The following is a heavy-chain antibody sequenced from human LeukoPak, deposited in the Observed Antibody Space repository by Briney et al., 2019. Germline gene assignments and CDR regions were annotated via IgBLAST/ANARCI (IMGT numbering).Heavy chain of an antibody. CDR1: GGSISSYY. CDR3: ARGGYCSGGSCYSVYARNYYYGMDV. D-gene: IGHD2-15*01. Sequence: SETLSLTCTVSGGSISSYYWSWIRQPPGKGLEWIGYIYYSGSTNYNPSLKSRVTISVDTSKNQFSLKLSSVTAADTAVYYCARGGYCSGGSCYSVYARNYYYGMDVWGQGTTVTVSS. V-gene: IGHV4-59*12. CDR2: IYYSGST. J-gene: IGHJ6*02.